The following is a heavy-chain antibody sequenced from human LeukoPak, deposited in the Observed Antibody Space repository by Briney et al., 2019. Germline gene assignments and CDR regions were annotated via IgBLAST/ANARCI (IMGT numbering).Heavy chain of an antibody. Sequence: ASVKVSCTASGYTFTSYGISWVRQAPGQGLEWMGWISAYNGNTNYAQKLQGRVTMTTDTSTSTAYMELRSLRSDDTAVYYCARQPGYYGSGSYPYWGQGTLVTVSS. CDR1: GYTFTSYG. CDR2: ISAYNGNT. J-gene: IGHJ4*02. V-gene: IGHV1-18*01. D-gene: IGHD3-10*01. CDR3: ARQPGYYGSGSYPY.